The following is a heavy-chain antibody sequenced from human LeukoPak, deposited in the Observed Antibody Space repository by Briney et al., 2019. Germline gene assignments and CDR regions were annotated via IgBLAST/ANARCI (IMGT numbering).Heavy chain of an antibody. J-gene: IGHJ4*02. D-gene: IGHD3-10*01. CDR3: AREYYASGDY. CDR1: GFIFSSYA. Sequence: GGSLRLSCVASGFIFSSYALHWVRQAPGKGLEWVAVISYDGNYKYYADSVKGRFTISRDNSKNTLFLQMNSLRPEDTAVYYCAREYYASGDYWGQGTLVTVSS. CDR2: ISYDGNYK. V-gene: IGHV3-30-3*01.